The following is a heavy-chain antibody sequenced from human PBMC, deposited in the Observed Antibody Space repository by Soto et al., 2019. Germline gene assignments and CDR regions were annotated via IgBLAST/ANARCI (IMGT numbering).Heavy chain of an antibody. Sequence: ASVKVSCKASGYTFTSQWIGWVRQMPGKGLEWVGIIFPGDSDTRISPSFQGQVTMSADKSINTAYLQWTSLKASDTAMYYCGSLPVGAYFEYFQHWGQGTVVTVSS. CDR2: IFPGDSDT. D-gene: IGHD1-26*01. CDR3: GSLPVGAYFEYFQH. V-gene: IGHV5-51*01. J-gene: IGHJ1*01. CDR1: GYTFTSQW.